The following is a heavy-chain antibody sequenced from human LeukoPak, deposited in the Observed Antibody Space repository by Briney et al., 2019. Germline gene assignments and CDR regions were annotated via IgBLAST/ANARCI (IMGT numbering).Heavy chain of an antibody. D-gene: IGHD5-18*01. V-gene: IGHV3-7*01. CDR3: ARDLSGVTGYTYGRGIDY. J-gene: IGHJ4*02. Sequence: GGSLRLSCAASGFTFSSYWMSWVRQAPGKGLEWVANIKKDGSEKYYVDSVKGRFTISRDNAKTSLYLQMNSLRAEDTAVYYCARDLSGVTGYTYGRGIDYWGRGTLVTVSS. CDR1: GFTFSSYW. CDR2: IKKDGSEK.